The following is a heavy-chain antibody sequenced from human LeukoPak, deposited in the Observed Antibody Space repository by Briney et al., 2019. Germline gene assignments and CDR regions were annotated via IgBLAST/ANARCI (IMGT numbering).Heavy chain of an antibody. CDR1: GGSFSDYY. D-gene: IGHD3-9*01. Sequence: PSETLSLTCAVYGGSFSDYYWSWIRQPPGKGLEWIGEINHSGSNNYNPSHKTRVTMSGDTSKTQFSLKLNSLTAADTAVYYCARGRVLPLRYVDWLLHGFDYWGQGTLVTVSS. CDR3: ARGRVLPLRYVDWLLHGFDY. CDR2: INHSGSN. J-gene: IGHJ4*02. V-gene: IGHV4-34*01.